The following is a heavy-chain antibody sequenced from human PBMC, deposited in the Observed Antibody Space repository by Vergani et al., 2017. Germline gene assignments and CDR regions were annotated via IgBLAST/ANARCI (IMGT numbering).Heavy chain of an antibody. J-gene: IGHJ6*02. D-gene: IGHD3-10*01. CDR1: DSSIMTNPY. Sequence: QVQLQESGPGLVKPSETLTLTCDVSDSSIMTNPYWGWFRPSPGKGLEWIGCIHHSGDTHYNSSLKRRGSISIGSSSKFSLSLTSVTAADTAIYYCAGHRGSGGFCPSSYFYGMDVWGHGTTVTVSS. V-gene: IGHV4-38-2*01. CDR2: IHHSGDT. CDR3: AGHRGSGGFCPSSYFYGMDV.